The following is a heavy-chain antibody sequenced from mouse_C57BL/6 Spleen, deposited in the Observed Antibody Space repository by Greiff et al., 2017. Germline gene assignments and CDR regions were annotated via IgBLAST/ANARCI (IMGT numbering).Heavy chain of an antibody. J-gene: IGHJ2*01. CDR2: IHPNSGST. CDR3: ARRYYGSSPYFGY. V-gene: IGHV1-64*01. D-gene: IGHD1-1*01. CDR1: GYTFTSYW. Sequence: QVQLQQPGAELVKPGASVKLSCKASGYTFTSYWMHWVKQRPGQGLEWIGMIHPNSGSTNYNEKFKSKATLTVDKSSSTAYMQLSSLTSEDSAVYYCARRYYGSSPYFGYWGQGTTLTVSS.